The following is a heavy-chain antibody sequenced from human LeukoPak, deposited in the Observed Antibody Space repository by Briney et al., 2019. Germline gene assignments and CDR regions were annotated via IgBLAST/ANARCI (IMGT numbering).Heavy chain of an antibody. CDR1: GGTFSSYA. J-gene: IGHJ4*02. CDR3: ARDWGSEGYYFDY. D-gene: IGHD3-10*01. Sequence: WASVKVSCKASGGTFSSYATSWVRQAPGQGLEWMGGIIPIFGTANYAQKFQGRVTITADESTSTAYMELSSLRSEDTAVYYCARDWGSEGYYFDYWGQGTLVTVSS. CDR2: IIPIFGTA. V-gene: IGHV1-69*13.